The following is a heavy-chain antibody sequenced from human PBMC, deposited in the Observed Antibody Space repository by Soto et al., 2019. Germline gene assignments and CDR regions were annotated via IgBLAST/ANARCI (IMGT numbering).Heavy chain of an antibody. Sequence: ASVKVSCKASGYTFTGYYMHWVRQAPGQGFEWMGWINPNSGGTNYAQKFQGWVTMTRDTSISTAYMELNSLRTEDTALYYCAKDQNYDFWSGPRGMDVWGQGTTVTVSS. D-gene: IGHD3-3*01. V-gene: IGHV1-2*04. CDR2: INPNSGGT. CDR1: GYTFTGYY. CDR3: AKDQNYDFWSGPRGMDV. J-gene: IGHJ6*02.